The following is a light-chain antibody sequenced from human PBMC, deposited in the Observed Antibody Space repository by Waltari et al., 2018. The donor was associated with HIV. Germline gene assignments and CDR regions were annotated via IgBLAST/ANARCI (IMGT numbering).Light chain of an antibody. CDR2: QDG. CDR1: ALQSRY. CDR3: QAWAGGTGSEGV. Sequence: SYELTQPPSVSVSPGQTASIACSGDALQSRYVSWYQKRPGQSPVLVVFQDGKRPSGIPERVSGSNSGNTATRTISGTQAMDEADYFCQAWAGGTGSEGVFGGGTKLTVL. V-gene: IGLV3-1*01. J-gene: IGLJ2*01.